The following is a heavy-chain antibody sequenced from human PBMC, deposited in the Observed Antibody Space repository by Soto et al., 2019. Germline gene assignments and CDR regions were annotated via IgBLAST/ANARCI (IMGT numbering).Heavy chain of an antibody. CDR3: AREVFWSGSLSSHYGMAV. J-gene: IGHJ6*02. V-gene: IGHV3-33*01. CDR2: IWYDGGNE. CDR1: GFTFRNTG. Sequence: QVQLVESGGGVVQAGRSLRLSCAASGFTFRNTGMHWVRQSPGKGLEWVAVIWYDGGNEKYADSVKGRFTITRDNPKNTLCLQMKSVRVEDTAVYYCAREVFWSGSLSSHYGMAVWGQGTTVTVSS. D-gene: IGHD3-3*01.